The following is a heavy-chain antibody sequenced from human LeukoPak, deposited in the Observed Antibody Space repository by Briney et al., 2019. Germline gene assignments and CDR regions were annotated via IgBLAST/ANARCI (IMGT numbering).Heavy chain of an antibody. J-gene: IGHJ4*02. D-gene: IGHD6-19*01. CDR1: GFTFSSYA. V-gene: IGHV3-23*01. CDR2: ISGSGGST. Sequence: GGSLRLSCAASGFTFSSYAMSWVRQSPGKGLEWVSAISGSGGSTYYADSVKGRFTISRDNSKNTLYLQMNSLRAEDTAVYYCAKDRGYSSGWFDYWGQGTLVTVSS. CDR3: AKDRGYSSGWFDY.